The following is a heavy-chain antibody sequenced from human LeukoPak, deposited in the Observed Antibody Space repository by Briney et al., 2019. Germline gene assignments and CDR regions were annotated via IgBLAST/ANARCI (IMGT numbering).Heavy chain of an antibody. V-gene: IGHV3-23*01. CDR3: AKGPDSSGWPAYFDY. CDR2: FSVSGNT. Sequence: GGSLRLSCAASGFTFSRYAMSWVRQAPGKGLEWVSTFSVSGNTYHADSVKGRFTISRDNSKSTLYLQMSSLRTEDAALYYCAKGPDSSGWPAYFDYWGQGTLVTVSS. D-gene: IGHD6-19*01. J-gene: IGHJ4*02. CDR1: GFTFSRYA.